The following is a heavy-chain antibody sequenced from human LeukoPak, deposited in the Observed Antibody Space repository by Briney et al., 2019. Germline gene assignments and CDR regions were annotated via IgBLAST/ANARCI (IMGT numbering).Heavy chain of an antibody. V-gene: IGHV1-2*02. CDR2: INPNSGDT. CDR1: GYTITGYY. Sequence: ASVKVSCKASGYTITGYYIHWVRQAPGQGLEWMGWINPNSGDTNYAQKFQGRVTMTRDTSINTAFMELGRLRSDDTAVYYCARDRHWNQGNFDYWGQGTLVTVS. D-gene: IGHD1-1*01. CDR3: ARDRHWNQGNFDY. J-gene: IGHJ4*02.